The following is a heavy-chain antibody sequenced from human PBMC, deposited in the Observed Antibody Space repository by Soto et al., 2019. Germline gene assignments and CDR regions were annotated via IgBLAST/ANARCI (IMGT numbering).Heavy chain of an antibody. CDR1: GFIFSNYV. CDR3: AREVLWSRYFDY. V-gene: IGHV3-30-3*01. J-gene: IGHJ4*02. CDR2: MSYDGTTK. Sequence: QVQLVESGGGVVQPGRSLRLSRAASGFIFSNYVMYWVRQAPGKGLEWVAFMSYDGTTKSYADSVKGRFTISRDNSQNTLYLLMNSLRPEDTGVYYCAREVLWSRYFDYWGQGTLVTVSS. D-gene: IGHD3-10*01.